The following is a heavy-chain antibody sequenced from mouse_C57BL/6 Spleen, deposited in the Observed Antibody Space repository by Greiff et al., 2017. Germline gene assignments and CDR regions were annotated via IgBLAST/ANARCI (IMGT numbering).Heavy chain of an antibody. D-gene: IGHD3-2*02. Sequence: EVQGVESGGGLVKPGGSLKLSCAASGFTFSSYAMSWVRQTPEKRLGWVATISDGGSYTYYPDNVKGRFTISRDNAKNNLYLQMSHLKSEDTAMYYCARDLGGKGTAQATDIDYWGQGTTLTVSS. J-gene: IGHJ2*01. CDR3: ARDLGGKGTAQATDIDY. CDR2: ISDGGSYT. V-gene: IGHV5-4*01. CDR1: GFTFSSYA.